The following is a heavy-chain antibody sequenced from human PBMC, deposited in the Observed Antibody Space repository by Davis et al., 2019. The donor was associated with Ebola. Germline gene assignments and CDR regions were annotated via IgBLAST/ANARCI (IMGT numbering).Heavy chain of an antibody. V-gene: IGHV3-15*01. Sequence: GESLKISCAASGFTFSNAWMSWVRQAPGKGLEWVGRIKSKTDGGTTDYAAPVKGRFTISRDDSKNTLYLQMNSLKTEDTAVYYCTTLDYDFWSGTPHFDYWGQGTLVTVSS. CDR2: IKSKTDGGTT. CDR3: TTLDYDFWSGTPHFDY. CDR1: GFTFSNAW. J-gene: IGHJ4*02. D-gene: IGHD3-3*01.